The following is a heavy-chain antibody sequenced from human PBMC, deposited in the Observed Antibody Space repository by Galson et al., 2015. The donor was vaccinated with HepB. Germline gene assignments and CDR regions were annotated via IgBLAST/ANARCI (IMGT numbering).Heavy chain of an antibody. J-gene: IGHJ4*02. CDR1: GYSFTSYW. CDR2: IDPSDSYT. Sequence: QSGAEVKKPGESLRISCKGSGYSFTSYWISWVRQMPGKGLEWVGRIDPSDSYTNYSPSFQGHVTISADKSISTAYLQWSSLKASDTAMYYCARSDCTNGVCYPQGYWGQGTLVTVSS. CDR3: ARSDCTNGVCYPQGY. V-gene: IGHV5-10-1*01. D-gene: IGHD2-8*01.